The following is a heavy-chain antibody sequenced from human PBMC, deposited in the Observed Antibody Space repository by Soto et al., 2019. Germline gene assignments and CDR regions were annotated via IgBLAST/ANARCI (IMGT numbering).Heavy chain of an antibody. J-gene: IGHJ4*02. CDR3: AGRCDGTNCLAHFDY. Sequence: QVQLVQSGAEVKKPGSSVKVSCRASGGTFNNYVINWVRQAPGQGLEWMAGIIPIFGTPNYAQKFQGRVQITADKSTSTAYMELNSLRSEDTAVYYCAGRCDGTNCLAHFDYWGQGTLVTVSS. CDR2: IIPIFGTP. CDR1: GGTFNNYV. V-gene: IGHV1-69*06. D-gene: IGHD2-2*01.